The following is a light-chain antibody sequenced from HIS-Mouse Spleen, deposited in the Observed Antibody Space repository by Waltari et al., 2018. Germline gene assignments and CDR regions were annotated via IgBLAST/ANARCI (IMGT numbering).Light chain of an antibody. CDR1: RSDVGGYNY. CDR2: DVS. J-gene: IGLJ2*01. Sequence: QSALTQPASVSGSPGQSITISCTGTRSDVGGYNYVSSYQQHPGKAPNLMIYDVSNRPSGVSNRFSCSKSGNTASLTISGLQAEDEADYYCSSYTSSSTEVFGGGTKLTVL. V-gene: IGLV2-14*03. CDR3: SSYTSSSTEV.